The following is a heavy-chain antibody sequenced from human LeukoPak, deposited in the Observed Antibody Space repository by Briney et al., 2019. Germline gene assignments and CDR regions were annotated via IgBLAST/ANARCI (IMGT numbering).Heavy chain of an antibody. CDR2: ISSRRGYI. J-gene: IGHJ4*02. CDR1: GFSFSTYS. V-gene: IGHV3-21*01. Sequence: KPGGSLRLSCVASGFSFSTYSMNWVRQAPGKGLEWVSSISSRRGYIYYADSVKGRFTISRDNAKNSLYLQMNSLRAEDTAVYYCCRGRSSWELLAFYWGQGTLVTVSS. D-gene: IGHD1-26*01. CDR3: CRGRSSWELLAFY.